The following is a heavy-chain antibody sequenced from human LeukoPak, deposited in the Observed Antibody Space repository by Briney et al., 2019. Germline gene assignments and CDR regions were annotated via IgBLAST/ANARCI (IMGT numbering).Heavy chain of an antibody. V-gene: IGHV4-59*11. CDR2: MFYGGST. J-gene: IGHJ5*02. D-gene: IGHD4-11*01. Sequence: SETLSLTCTVSGGSISSHYWSWIRQPPGKGLEWIGYMFYGGSTTYNSSLKSRVTISVDSPKNQFSLKLRSVTAADTAVYYCARRTTTAAYNWFDPWGQGTLVTVSS. CDR3: ARRTTTAAYNWFDP. CDR1: GGSISSHY.